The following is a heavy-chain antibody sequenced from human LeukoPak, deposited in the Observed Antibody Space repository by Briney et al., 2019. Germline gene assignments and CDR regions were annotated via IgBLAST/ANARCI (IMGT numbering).Heavy chain of an antibody. D-gene: IGHD3-16*01. J-gene: IGHJ3*02. CDR1: GFTVSSNY. CDR3: AREVGGSAFDI. Sequence: PAGGSLRLSCAASGFTVSSNYMSWVRQAPGKGLEWVSIIYSGGSTYYADSVKGRFTISRHNSKNTLYLQMNSLRAEDTAVYYCAREVGGSAFDIWGQGTVVTVSS. CDR2: IYSGGST. V-gene: IGHV3-53*04.